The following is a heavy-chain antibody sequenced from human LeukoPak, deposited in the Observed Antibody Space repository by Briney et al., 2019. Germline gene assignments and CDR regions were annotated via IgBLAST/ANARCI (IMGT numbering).Heavy chain of an antibody. D-gene: IGHD2-21*01. J-gene: IGHJ4*02. CDR1: GFSFSSSY. CDR3: AREVVSIPSYFDS. V-gene: IGHV3-53*01. Sequence: GGSLRLSCAASGFSFSSSYMYWVRQAPGKGLEWVSFFYRGDSTYYAESVRGRFTISRDNSKNTLYLLMNSLIPEDTAVYYCAREVVSIPSYFDSWGQGTLVTVSS. CDR2: FYRGDST.